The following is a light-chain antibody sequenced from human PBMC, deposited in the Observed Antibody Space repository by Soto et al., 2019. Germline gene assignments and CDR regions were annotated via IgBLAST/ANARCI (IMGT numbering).Light chain of an antibody. J-gene: IGKJ3*01. CDR2: AAS. CDR1: QSVASNY. V-gene: IGKV3-20*01. Sequence: EIVLTQSPATLSLSPGERATLSCRASQSVASNYLAWYQKRPGQAPRLLIYAASTRAAGIPARFTGSGSGTDFTLTISRLEPEDFAVFYCHQHSRSPIFTFGPGTTVDIK. CDR3: HQHSRSPIFT.